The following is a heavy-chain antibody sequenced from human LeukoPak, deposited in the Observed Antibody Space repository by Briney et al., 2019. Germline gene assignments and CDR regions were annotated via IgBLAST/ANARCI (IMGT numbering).Heavy chain of an antibody. D-gene: IGHD3-10*01. CDR1: GYTFSSYG. J-gene: IGHJ5*02. Sequence: GASVKVSCKASGYTFSSYGISWVRQAPGQGLEWMGWISGYNDNTKYSAQKLQGRVTMTTDTSTSTAYMELRSLTSDDTAVYYCVRGPYGSGISNWFDPWGQGTQVIVSS. CDR2: ISGYNDNT. CDR3: VRGPYGSGISNWFDP. V-gene: IGHV1-18*01.